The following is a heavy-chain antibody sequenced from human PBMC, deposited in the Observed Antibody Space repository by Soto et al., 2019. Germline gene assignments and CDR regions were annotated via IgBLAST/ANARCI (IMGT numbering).Heavy chain of an antibody. J-gene: IGHJ4*02. CDR3: AHSAGKSPKYYFDY. D-gene: IGHD1-26*01. V-gene: IGHV2-5*02. Sequence: QITLKESGPTLVKPTQTLTMTCTFSGFSLSTSAVGVGWIRQPPGKALEWLALIYWDDDKRYSPSLKNRLTITKDTSKNQVVLTMTNMDPVDTATYYCAHSAGKSPKYYFDYWGQGTLITVSS. CDR1: GFSLSTSAVG. CDR2: IYWDDDK.